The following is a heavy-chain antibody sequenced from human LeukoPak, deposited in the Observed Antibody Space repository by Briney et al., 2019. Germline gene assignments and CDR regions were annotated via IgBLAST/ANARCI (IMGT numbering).Heavy chain of an antibody. CDR1: GYTFTGYY. CDR2: INPNSGGT. Sequence: GASVKVSCKASGYTFTGYYMHWVRQAPGQGLEWMGWINPNSGGTNYAQKFQGRVTMTRDTSTSTVYMELSSLRSEDTAVYYCARESGSYRLGYWGQGTLVTVSS. CDR3: ARESGSYRLGY. D-gene: IGHD1-26*01. J-gene: IGHJ4*02. V-gene: IGHV1-2*02.